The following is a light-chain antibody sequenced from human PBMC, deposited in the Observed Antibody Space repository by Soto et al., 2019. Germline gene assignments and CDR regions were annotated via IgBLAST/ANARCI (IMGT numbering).Light chain of an antibody. CDR3: QQFSSSSYT. CDR1: QSISSSY. V-gene: IGKV3-20*01. CDR2: GAS. Sequence: EIVLTQSPGTLSLSPGERATLSCRASQSISSSYLAWYQHKPGQAPRLLIFGASSRATDIPDRFSGSGSGTDFTLTISRLEPADFAVYYCQQFSSSSYTFGQGTKLEIK. J-gene: IGKJ2*01.